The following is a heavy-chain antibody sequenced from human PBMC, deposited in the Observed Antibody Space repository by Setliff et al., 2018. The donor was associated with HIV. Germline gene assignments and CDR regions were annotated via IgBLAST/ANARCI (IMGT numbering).Heavy chain of an antibody. CDR1: GYTFTGYY. Sequence: ASVKVSCKASGYTFTGYYMHWVRQAPGQGLEWMGWINPNNGNTNYAQKLQGRVTMTTDTSTSTAYMELRSLRSDDTAVYYCARVVVRGVTFIAEYFQHWGQGTLVTVSS. J-gene: IGHJ1*01. CDR2: INPNNGNT. D-gene: IGHD3-10*01. CDR3: ARVVVRGVTFIAEYFQH. V-gene: IGHV1-18*04.